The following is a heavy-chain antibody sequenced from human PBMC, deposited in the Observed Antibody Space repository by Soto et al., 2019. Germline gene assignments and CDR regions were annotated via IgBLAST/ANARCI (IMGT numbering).Heavy chain of an antibody. CDR1: GYTFTDNY. J-gene: IGHJ1*01. CDR3: ARSPTYSSGWSTFQP. Sequence: ASVKVSCKASGYTFTDNYIHWVRQAPGQGLEWMGWINPNIGDTNYAQKFQGWVTMTRDTSISTAYMELSSLKSDDTAVYYCARSPTYSSGWSTFQPWGQGTLVTVSS. CDR2: INPNIGDT. V-gene: IGHV1-2*04. D-gene: IGHD6-19*01.